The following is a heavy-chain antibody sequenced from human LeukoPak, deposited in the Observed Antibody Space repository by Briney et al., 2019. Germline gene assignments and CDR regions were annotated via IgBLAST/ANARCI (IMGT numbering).Heavy chain of an antibody. CDR2: MNPDSGNT. Sequence: ASVKVSCKASGYTFTSFGINWMRQAAGQGLEWMGWMNPDSGNTGYAQKFQGRVTMTRNTSISTAYMELSSLRSEDTAVYYCARSRLGDYGMDVWGQGTTVTVSS. CDR1: GYTFTSFG. V-gene: IGHV1-8*01. J-gene: IGHJ6*02. D-gene: IGHD5/OR15-5a*01. CDR3: ARSRLGDYGMDV.